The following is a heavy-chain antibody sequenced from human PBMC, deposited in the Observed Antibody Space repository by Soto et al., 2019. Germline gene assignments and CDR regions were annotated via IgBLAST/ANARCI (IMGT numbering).Heavy chain of an antibody. J-gene: IGHJ2*01. CDR1: GYTFTSYY. Sequence: QVQLVQSGAEVKKPGASVKGSCKASGYTFTSYYMHWVRQAPGHGLEWMGVINPGGVSTNYAQKFHVRLTVTSDESPSTVHMELSSLRSEDTDVYFCARGGNGDIVGYWHFDLWGRGPLGAVSS. CDR3: ARGGNGDIVGYWHFDL. D-gene: IGHD4-17*01. V-gene: IGHV1-46*01. CDR2: INPGGVST.